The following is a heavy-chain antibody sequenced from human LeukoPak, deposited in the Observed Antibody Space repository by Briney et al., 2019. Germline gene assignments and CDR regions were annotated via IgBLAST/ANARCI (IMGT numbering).Heavy chain of an antibody. J-gene: IGHJ6*03. D-gene: IGHD3-3*01. Sequence: SETLSLTCTVSGGSISSDRWNWIRQPPGKGLECIGYINYSGSTNYNPSLRSRVTISVDTSKNHFSLRLSSVTAADTAVYYCARGSKNYDFWSGYYPPPYYYMDVWGKGTSVTVSS. V-gene: IGHV4-59*01. CDR2: INYSGST. CDR1: GGSISSDR. CDR3: ARGSKNYDFWSGYYPPPYYYMDV.